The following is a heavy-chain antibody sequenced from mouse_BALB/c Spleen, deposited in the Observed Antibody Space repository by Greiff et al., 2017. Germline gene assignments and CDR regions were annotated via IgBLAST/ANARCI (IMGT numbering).Heavy chain of an antibody. Sequence: QVQLKESGPGLVAPSQSLSITCTVSGFSLTSYGVHWVRQPPGKGLEWLGVIWAGGSTNYNSALMSRLSISKDNSKSQVFLKMNSLQTDDTAMYSCARDRGPNSLLRLSWFAYWGQGTLVTVSA. V-gene: IGHV2-9*02. CDR1: GFSLTSYG. CDR3: ARDRGPNSLLRLSWFAY. J-gene: IGHJ3*01. CDR2: IWAGGST. D-gene: IGHD1-2*01.